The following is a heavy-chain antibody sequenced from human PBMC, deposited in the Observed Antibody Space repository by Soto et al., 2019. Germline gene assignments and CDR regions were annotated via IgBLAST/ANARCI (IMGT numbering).Heavy chain of an antibody. CDR2: ISYDGSNK. J-gene: IGHJ4*02. Sequence: GGSLRLSCAASGFTFSGYAMHWFRQAPGKGLEWVAVISYDGSNKYYADSVKGRFTISRDNSKNTLYLQMNGLRPEDAAVYYCARDQYDILTGPNYWGQGTLVTVSS. V-gene: IGHV3-30-3*01. CDR3: ARDQYDILTGPNY. CDR1: GFTFSGYA. D-gene: IGHD3-9*01.